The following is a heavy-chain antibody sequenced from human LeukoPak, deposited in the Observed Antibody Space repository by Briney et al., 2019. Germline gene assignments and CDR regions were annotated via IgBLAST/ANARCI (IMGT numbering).Heavy chain of an antibody. V-gene: IGHV1-2*06. CDR2: TNPNSGGT. Sequence: GASVKVSCKASGYTFTGYYMHWVRQAPGQGLEWMGRTNPNSGGTNYAQKFQGRVTMTRDTSISTAYMELSRLRSDDTAVYYCARGWGFGELSFLVWGQGTLVTVSS. D-gene: IGHD3-10*01. J-gene: IGHJ4*02. CDR1: GYTFTGYY. CDR3: ARGWGFGELSFLV.